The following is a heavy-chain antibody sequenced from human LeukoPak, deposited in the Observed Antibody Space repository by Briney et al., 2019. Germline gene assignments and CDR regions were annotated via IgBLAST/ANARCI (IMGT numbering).Heavy chain of an antibody. J-gene: IGHJ4*02. Sequence: SVKVSCKASGGTFSSYAISWVRQAPGQGLEWMGGIIPIFGTANYAQKFQGRVTITADESTSTAYMELSSLRSEDTAVYYCARDFGEVSSGWYVFDYWGQGTLVTVSS. V-gene: IGHV1-69*13. CDR2: IIPIFGTA. CDR3: ARDFGEVSSGWYVFDY. CDR1: GGTFSSYA. D-gene: IGHD6-19*01.